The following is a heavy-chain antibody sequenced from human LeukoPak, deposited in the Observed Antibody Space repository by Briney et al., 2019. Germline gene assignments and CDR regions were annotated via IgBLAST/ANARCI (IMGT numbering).Heavy chain of an antibody. CDR1: GYNFSTYW. J-gene: IGHJ3*02. Sequence: GESLQISCRGSGYNFSTYWVGWVRQMPGKGLEWMGIMYPGDSDTRYSPSFQGQFTISADKSISTAYLQWSSLKASDTAMYYCARRDGYNMGAFDIWGQGTMVTVSS. V-gene: IGHV5-51*01. CDR3: ARRDGYNMGAFDI. D-gene: IGHD5-24*01. CDR2: MYPGDSDT.